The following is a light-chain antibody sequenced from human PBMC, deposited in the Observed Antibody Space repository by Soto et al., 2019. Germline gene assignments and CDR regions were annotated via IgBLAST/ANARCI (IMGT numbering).Light chain of an antibody. J-gene: IGLJ2*01. CDR2: NNY. V-gene: IGLV1-44*01. CDR3: AAWDDSLNGHVV. CDR1: SSNIGRNT. Sequence: QPVLTQPPSASGTPGQRVTISCAGSSSNIGRNTVNWYHQLPGAAPKLLIYNNYQRPSGVPDRFSGSKSGTSASLAISGLKSEDEADYYCAAWDDSLNGHVVFGGGTKLTVL.